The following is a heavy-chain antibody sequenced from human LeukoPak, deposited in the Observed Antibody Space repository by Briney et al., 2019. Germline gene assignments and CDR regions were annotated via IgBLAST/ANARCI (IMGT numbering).Heavy chain of an antibody. CDR1: GGSISSYY. D-gene: IGHD6-13*01. CDR3: ARVTGYRIEDYFDY. CDR2: IYSSGST. J-gene: IGHJ4*02. V-gene: IGHV4-4*07. Sequence: SETLSLTCTVSGGSISSYYWSWIRQPAGKGLEWIGHIYSSGSTNYNPSLKSRVTMSVDTSKNQFSLNLNSVTAADTAVYYCARVTGYRIEDYFDYWGQGTLVTVSS.